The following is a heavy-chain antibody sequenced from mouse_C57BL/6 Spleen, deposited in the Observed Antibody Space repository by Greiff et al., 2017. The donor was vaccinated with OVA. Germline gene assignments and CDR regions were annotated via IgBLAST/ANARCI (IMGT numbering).Heavy chain of an antibody. CDR3: ARDATGNFDY. J-gene: IGHJ2*01. CDR1: GFTFSDFY. D-gene: IGHD4-1*01. CDR2: SRNKANDYTT. Sequence: EVHLVESGGGLVQSGRSLRLSCATSGFTFSDFYMEWVRQAPGKGLEWIAASRNKANDYTTEYSASVKGRFIVSRDTSQSILYLQMNALRAEDTAIYYCARDATGNFDYWGQGTTLTVSS. V-gene: IGHV7-1*01.